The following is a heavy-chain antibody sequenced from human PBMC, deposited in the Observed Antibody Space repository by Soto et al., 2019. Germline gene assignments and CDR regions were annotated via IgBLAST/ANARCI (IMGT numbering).Heavy chain of an antibody. CDR2: ITTDSYR. J-gene: IGHJ6*02. Sequence: GGSLRLSCAASGFSFSDYYMTWIRQAPGKGLEWVSYITTDSYRKYADSVEGRFTISRDNAKNSLYLQMNSLRVEDTAVYYCVRLEAPGYYYGMDVWGQGTTVTVS. CDR1: GFSFSDYY. V-gene: IGHV3-11*06. CDR3: VRLEAPGYYYGMDV.